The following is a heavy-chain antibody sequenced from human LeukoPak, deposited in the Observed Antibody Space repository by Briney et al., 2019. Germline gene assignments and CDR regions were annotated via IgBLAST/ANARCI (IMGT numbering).Heavy chain of an antibody. CDR3: ARDPSWEILSYFDY. V-gene: IGHV3-11*04. CDR1: GFTFRNYY. D-gene: IGHD1-26*01. J-gene: IGHJ4*02. Sequence: GGSLRLSCAASGFTFRNYYMTWIRQAPGKGLEWVSYISASGDTTYYGDSVRGRFTISRDNAKNSLYLDMNTLKAEDTAVYYCARDPSWEILSYFDYWGQGTLVTVSS. CDR2: ISASGDTT.